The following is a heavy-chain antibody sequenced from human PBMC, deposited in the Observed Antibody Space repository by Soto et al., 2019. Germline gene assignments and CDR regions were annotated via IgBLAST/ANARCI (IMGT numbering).Heavy chain of an antibody. Sequence: GGSLRLSCAASGFTFDDYAMHWVRQAPGKGLEWVSGISWNSGSIGYADSVKGRFTVSRDNAKNSLYLQMNSLRPEDTAFYYCAKGSTGTEVDAFDIWGQGTMVTVSS. CDR2: ISWNSGSI. D-gene: IGHD1-1*01. CDR3: AKGSTGTEVDAFDI. V-gene: IGHV3-9*01. CDR1: GFTFDDYA. J-gene: IGHJ3*02.